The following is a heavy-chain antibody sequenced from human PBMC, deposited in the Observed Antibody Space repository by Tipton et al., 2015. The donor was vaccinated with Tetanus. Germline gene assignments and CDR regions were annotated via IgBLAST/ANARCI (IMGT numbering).Heavy chain of an antibody. CDR2: IYYSGST. V-gene: IGHV4-39*07. D-gene: IGHD3-9*01. J-gene: IGHJ4*02. CDR1: GGSISSSSYY. CDR3: ARVIYDILTGYHIDY. Sequence: TLSLTCTVSGGSISSSSYYWGWIRQPPGKGLEWIGSIYYSGSTNYNPSLKSRVTISVDTSKNQFSLKLSSVTAADTAVYYCARVIYDILTGYHIDYWGQGTLVTVSS.